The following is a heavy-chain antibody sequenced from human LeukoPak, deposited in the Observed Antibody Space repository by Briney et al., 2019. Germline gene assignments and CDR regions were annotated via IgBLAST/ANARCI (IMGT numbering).Heavy chain of an antibody. CDR1: GFTVSSNY. J-gene: IGHJ4*02. Sequence: GGSLTLSCAASGFTVSSNYMSWVRQAPGKGLEWVSGIYSGGSTYYADSVKGRFTISRDNSKNTLYLQMNSLRAEDTAVYYCAKSEYDILTGLFDYWGQGTLVTVSS. D-gene: IGHD3-9*01. CDR3: AKSEYDILTGLFDY. CDR2: IYSGGST. V-gene: IGHV3-66*01.